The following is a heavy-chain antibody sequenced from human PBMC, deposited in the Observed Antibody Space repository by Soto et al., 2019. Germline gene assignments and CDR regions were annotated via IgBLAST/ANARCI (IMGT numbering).Heavy chain of an antibody. J-gene: IGHJ4*01. CDR1: GFTFGDSA. D-gene: IGHD2-15*01. V-gene: IGHV3-9*01. Sequence: PGGSLRLPCAASGFTFGDSAMHWVRQAPGKVLEWGSGGSWNSAVTAYADSVKGRFTVSRDNAKNSLYLQMNSLRPEDTALYYCTKAISGSSCNGGTCYSLFEYWGHGTRVTAAS. CDR2: GSWNSAVT. CDR3: TKAISGSSCNGGTCYSLFEY.